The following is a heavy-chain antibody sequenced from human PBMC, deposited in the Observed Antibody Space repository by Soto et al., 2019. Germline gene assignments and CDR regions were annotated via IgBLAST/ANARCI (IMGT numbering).Heavy chain of an antibody. CDR1: GGSISSGGYY. Sequence: SETLSLTCTVSGGSISSGGYYWSWIRQHPGKGLEWIGYIYYSGSTYYNPSLKSRVTISVDTSKNQFSLKLSSVTAADTAVYYCARGGYGDYCFDYWGQGTLVTVS. CDR3: ARGGYGDYCFDY. CDR2: IYYSGST. J-gene: IGHJ4*02. V-gene: IGHV4-31*03. D-gene: IGHD4-17*01.